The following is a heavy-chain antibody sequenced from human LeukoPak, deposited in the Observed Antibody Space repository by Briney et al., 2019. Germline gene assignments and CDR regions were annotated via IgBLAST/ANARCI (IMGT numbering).Heavy chain of an antibody. J-gene: IGHJ5*02. Sequence: SETLSLTCTVSGGSISSYYWSWIRQPPGKGLEWIGYIYYSGSTNYKPSLKSRVTISVDTSKNQFSLKLSSVTATDTAVYYCARGGYYGSGNDFRFDPWGQGTLVTVSS. CDR3: ARGGYYGSGNDFRFDP. V-gene: IGHV4-59*01. CDR2: IYYSGST. D-gene: IGHD3-10*01. CDR1: GGSISSYY.